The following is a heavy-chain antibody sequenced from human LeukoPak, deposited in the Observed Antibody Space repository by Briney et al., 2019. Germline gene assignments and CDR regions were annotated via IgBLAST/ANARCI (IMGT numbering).Heavy chain of an antibody. J-gene: IGHJ4*02. CDR3: ARGPPNWGYDY. Sequence: ASVKVSCKASGYTFTIYDGNWVRQATGQRPEWMGWMSPNSGETGYAQKLQDRVTMPRNTSISTAYMELSSLRSGDTAVYSCARGPPNWGYDYWGPGTLVTVSS. CDR2: MSPNSGET. V-gene: IGHV1-8*01. D-gene: IGHD7-27*01. CDR1: GYTFTIYD.